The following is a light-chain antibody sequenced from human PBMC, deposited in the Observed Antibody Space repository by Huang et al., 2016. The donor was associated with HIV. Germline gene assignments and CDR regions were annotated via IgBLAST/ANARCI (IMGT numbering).Light chain of an antibody. V-gene: IGKV1-39*01. CDR2: AAS. CDR3: QQSYSIPWT. Sequence: IQMTQSPSSLPAFVGDRVTITCRASQSITTYLNWYQQKIGESPKLLIYAASILQSVVPLRFGGSGSGTNFSLTITNLQSEDFAVYYCQQSYSIPWTFGQGPGWRS. J-gene: IGKJ1*01. CDR1: QSITTY.